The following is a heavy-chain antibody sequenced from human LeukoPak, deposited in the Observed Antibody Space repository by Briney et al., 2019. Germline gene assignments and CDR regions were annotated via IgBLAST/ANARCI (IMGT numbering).Heavy chain of an antibody. J-gene: IGHJ4*02. CDR2: IYYSGST. V-gene: IGHV4-59*01. D-gene: IGHD3-10*01. Sequence: PSETLSLTCTVSGGSISSYYWSWIRQPPGKGLEWIGYIYYSGSTNYNPSLKSRVTISVDTSKNQFSLKLSSVTAADTAVYYCAGAAFQFGELWGPFDYWGQGTLVTVSS. CDR3: AGAAFQFGELWGPFDY. CDR1: GGSISSYY.